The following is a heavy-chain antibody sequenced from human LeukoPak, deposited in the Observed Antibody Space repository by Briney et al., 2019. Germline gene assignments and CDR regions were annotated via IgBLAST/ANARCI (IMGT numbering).Heavy chain of an antibody. Sequence: RGGSLRLSCVASGFTFSSYGMHWVRQAPGKGLEWVALISYDGSNKYYGDSVKGRFTISRDNSKKTLYLQMNSLRAEDTAVYYCTKVRRVVGTGYDYYRMNVMCQGTTVSVSS. CDR2: ISYDGSNK. CDR1: GFTFSSYG. V-gene: IGHV3-30*18. CDR3: TKVRRVVGTGYDYYRMNV. D-gene: IGHD2-15*01. J-gene: IGHJ6*02.